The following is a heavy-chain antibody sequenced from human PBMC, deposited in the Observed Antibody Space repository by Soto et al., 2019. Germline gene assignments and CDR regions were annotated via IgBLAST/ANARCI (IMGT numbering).Heavy chain of an antibody. J-gene: IGHJ4*02. V-gene: IGHV4-31*03. Sequence: QVQLQESGPGLVKPSQTLSLTCTVSGDSISSGGYYWSWIRQHPGKGLEWIGYIYYTGSPYYNPSLPGRLTISLDRSKNQFSLRLSSVTAADTAVYYCARDIGSHSDYWGQGTLVTVSS. CDR3: ARDIGSHSDY. CDR1: GDSISSGGYY. CDR2: IYYTGSP. D-gene: IGHD1-26*01.